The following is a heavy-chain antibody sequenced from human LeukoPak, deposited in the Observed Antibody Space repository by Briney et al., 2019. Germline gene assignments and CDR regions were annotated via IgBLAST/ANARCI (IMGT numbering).Heavy chain of an antibody. Sequence: TGGSPRLSCAASGFTFSDSGMHWVRRASGKGLEWVGRIRSKANSYATAYAASVKGRFTISRDNAKNSLFLQMNSLRDEDTAVYYCAREPIHYHAMDVWGQGTAVTVSS. CDR3: AREPIHYHAMDV. D-gene: IGHD1-14*01. J-gene: IGHJ6*02. CDR2: IRSKANSYAT. CDR1: GFTFSDSG. V-gene: IGHV3-73*01.